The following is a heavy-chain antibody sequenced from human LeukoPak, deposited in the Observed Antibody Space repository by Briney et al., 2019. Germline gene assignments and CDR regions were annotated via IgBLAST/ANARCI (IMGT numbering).Heavy chain of an antibody. V-gene: IGHV4-31*03. CDR3: ARSVTGYYPYYFDY. J-gene: IGHJ4*02. CDR1: GGSISSGGYY. D-gene: IGHD3-9*01. Sequence: SETLSLTCTVSGGSISSGGYYWSWIRQHPGKGLEWIGYIYYSGSTYYNPSLKSRVTISVDTSKNQSSLKLSSVTAADTAVYYCARSVTGYYPYYFDYWGQGTLVTVSS. CDR2: IYYSGST.